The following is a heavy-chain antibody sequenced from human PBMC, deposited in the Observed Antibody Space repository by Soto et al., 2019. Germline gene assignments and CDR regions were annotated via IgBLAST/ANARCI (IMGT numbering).Heavy chain of an antibody. D-gene: IGHD6-19*01. J-gene: IGHJ3*02. V-gene: IGHV1-3*01. CDR1: AYTLTTYS. CDR3: ARGNSGAFDI. CDR2: MNPLNGDT. Sequence: QVQLVQSGAEVKKPGASVKVSCKASAYTLTTYSMHWVRQAPGQRLEWMGWMNPLNGDTKYSQRFQGRLTIIRDTSASTAYMELSSLRSEDTAIYYCARGNSGAFDIWGQGTMVTVSS.